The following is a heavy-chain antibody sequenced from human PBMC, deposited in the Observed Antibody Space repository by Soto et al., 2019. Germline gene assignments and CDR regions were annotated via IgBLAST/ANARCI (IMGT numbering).Heavy chain of an antibody. D-gene: IGHD2-8*01. CDR3: TTDSRTSLPEIRFDY. CDR2: VKSKTDGGSS. V-gene: IGHV3-15*07. Sequence: GGSLRLSCVASGFPFSNAWINWVRQVPWKGLEWVGRVKSKTDGGSSDYAAAVKGRFAVSRDDSRNIVYLQMNSLKIEDTGVYYCTTDSRTSLPEIRFDYWGHGTQVTVYS. J-gene: IGHJ4*01. CDR1: GFPFSNAW.